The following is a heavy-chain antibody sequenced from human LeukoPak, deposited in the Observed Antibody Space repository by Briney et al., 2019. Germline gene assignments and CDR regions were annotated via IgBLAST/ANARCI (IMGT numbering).Heavy chain of an antibody. J-gene: IGHJ4*02. CDR1: GFTFSSYV. D-gene: IGHD3-10*01. CDR2: ISYDGSNE. CDR3: AKDVALYGSGSYYADY. Sequence: PGGSLRLSCAASGFTFSSYVMHWVRQAPGKGLEWVAIISYDGSNEYYADSVKGRFTISRDNSKNTLYLQMNSLRAEDTAVYYCAKDVALYGSGSYYADYWGQGTLVTVSS. V-gene: IGHV3-30*04.